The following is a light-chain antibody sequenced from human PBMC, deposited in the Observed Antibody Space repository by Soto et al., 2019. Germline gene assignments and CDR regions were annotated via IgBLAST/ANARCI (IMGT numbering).Light chain of an antibody. Sequence: DIQMTHSPSTLSVSVGDRVTITCRASQTISSWLAWYQQKPGKAPKLLIYDVSSSQSGVPSRFSGSGSGTEFTLTISSLQPDDFANYYCQHYKMYSPWAFGQGTKVDI. CDR2: DVS. J-gene: IGKJ1*01. V-gene: IGKV1-5*01. CDR1: QTISSW. CDR3: QHYKMYSPWA.